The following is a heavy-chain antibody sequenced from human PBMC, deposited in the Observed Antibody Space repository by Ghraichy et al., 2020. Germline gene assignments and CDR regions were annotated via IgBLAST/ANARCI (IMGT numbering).Heavy chain of an antibody. CDR1: GFTFSSYA. CDR3: AKPDMVRGVIISAGSWYFDL. D-gene: IGHD3-10*01. Sequence: GGSLRLSCAASGFTFSSYAMSWVRQAPGKGLEWVSAISGSGGSTYYADSVKGRFTISRDNSKNTLYLQMNSLRAEDTAVYYCAKPDMVRGVIISAGSWYFDLWGRGTLVTVSS. V-gene: IGHV3-23*01. J-gene: IGHJ2*01. CDR2: ISGSGGST.